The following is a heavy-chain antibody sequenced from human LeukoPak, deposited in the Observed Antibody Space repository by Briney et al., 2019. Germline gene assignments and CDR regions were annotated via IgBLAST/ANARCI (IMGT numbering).Heavy chain of an antibody. J-gene: IGHJ4*02. CDR3: ARSTSSEYDIYHFDY. D-gene: IGHD3-9*01. Sequence: PVGSLRLYCSAPAFTFSSYGMYWVPQAPGKGLEWVALVWYDGINKYYADSVKGRFTIPRDNSKNTLYLQMNSLRAEDTAVYYCARSTSSEYDIYHFDYWGQGTLVTVSS. CDR1: AFTFSSYG. V-gene: IGHV3-33*01. CDR2: VWYDGINK.